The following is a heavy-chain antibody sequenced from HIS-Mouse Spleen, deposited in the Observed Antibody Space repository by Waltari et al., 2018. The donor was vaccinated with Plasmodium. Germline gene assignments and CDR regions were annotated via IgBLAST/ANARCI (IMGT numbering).Heavy chain of an antibody. Sequence: QVQLVESGGGVVQPGRSLRLSCAASGFTFNSYGMHWVRQAPGKGLEWVEVIWYDGSNKYYADSVKGRFTISRDNSKNTLYLQMNSRRAEDTAVYYCAKVAQGTRDAFDIWGQGTMVTVSS. CDR1: GFTFNSYG. V-gene: IGHV3-33*06. CDR3: AKVAQGTRDAFDI. CDR2: IWYDGSNK. J-gene: IGHJ3*02. D-gene: IGHD2-8*01.